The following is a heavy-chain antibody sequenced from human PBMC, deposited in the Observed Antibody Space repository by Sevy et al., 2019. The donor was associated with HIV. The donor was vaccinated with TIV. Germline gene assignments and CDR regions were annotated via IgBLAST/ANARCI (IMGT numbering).Heavy chain of an antibody. CDR3: AKESREGYNFIGPDAFDI. V-gene: IGHV3-30-3*01. CDR1: GFALSNYYA. CDR2: ISYDGSDK. Sequence: GGSLRLSCAASGFALSNYYAMHWVRQAPGKGLEWVALISYDGSDKYYADSVKGRFTISRDNFKNTLYLQMNSLRAEDTAVYYCAKESREGYNFIGPDAFDIWGQGTMVTVSS. J-gene: IGHJ3*02. D-gene: IGHD5-12*01.